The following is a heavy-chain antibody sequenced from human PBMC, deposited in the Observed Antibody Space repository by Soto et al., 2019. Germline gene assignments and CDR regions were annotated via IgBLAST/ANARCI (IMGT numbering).Heavy chain of an antibody. J-gene: IGHJ5*02. D-gene: IGHD2-15*01. CDR2: ILKDGKSK. Sequence: QVQLVESGGGVVQPGGSLRLSCAASGFILSDFAMHWVRQAPGRGLEWVAVILKDGKSKYYADSVRGRFTISSDTSKEKIFLQLTSLRLDDSAVYYCAKTGCNGGSCFSWFDPWGQGTPVIVSS. V-gene: IGHV3-30*04. CDR1: GFILSDFA. CDR3: AKTGCNGGSCFSWFDP.